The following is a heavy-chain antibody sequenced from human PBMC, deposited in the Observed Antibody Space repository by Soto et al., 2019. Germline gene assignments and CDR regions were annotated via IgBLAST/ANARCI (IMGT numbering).Heavy chain of an antibody. CDR1: GFTFTNSA. Sequence: SVKVSCKASGFTFTNSAVQWVRQARGQRLEWIGWIVVGSGNTNYAQKFQERVTITRDMSTSTAYMELSSLRSEDTAVYYCAGQTTSLDIVLVPAAPYYYYGMDVWGQGTTVTVSS. J-gene: IGHJ6*02. CDR2: IVVGSGNT. D-gene: IGHD2-2*01. V-gene: IGHV1-58*01. CDR3: AGQTTSLDIVLVPAAPYYYYGMDV.